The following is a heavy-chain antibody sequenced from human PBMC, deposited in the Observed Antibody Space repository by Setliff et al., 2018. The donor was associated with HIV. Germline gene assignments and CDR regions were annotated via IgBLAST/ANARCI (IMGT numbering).Heavy chain of an antibody. Sequence: PSETLSLTCTVSGGSISGHYWSWIRQPPGRGLEWIGYIYSSGSTNFNPPLQSRVTISVDTSKNQFSLKLSSGTAADTAVYYCAREHCSGGSCNGFDIWGQGTMVTVSS. CDR3: AREHCSGGSCNGFDI. CDR2: IYSSGST. CDR1: GGSISGHY. D-gene: IGHD2-15*01. J-gene: IGHJ3*02. V-gene: IGHV4-4*09.